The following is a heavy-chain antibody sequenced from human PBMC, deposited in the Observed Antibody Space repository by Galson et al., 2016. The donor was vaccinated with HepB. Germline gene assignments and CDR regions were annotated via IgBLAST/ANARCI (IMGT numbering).Heavy chain of an antibody. Sequence: ETLSLTCTVSGDSVTSSNWWNWVRQPPGKGLEWIGEIFHSGGPNYNPSLKSRVTISLDKSNKHISLRLSSVTAADTAVYYCTRARRYCSSSSCYLDPWGQGTLVTVSS. J-gene: IGHJ5*02. CDR1: GDSVTSSNW. CDR3: TRARRYCSSSSCYLDP. V-gene: IGHV4-4*02. CDR2: IFHSGGP. D-gene: IGHD2-2*01.